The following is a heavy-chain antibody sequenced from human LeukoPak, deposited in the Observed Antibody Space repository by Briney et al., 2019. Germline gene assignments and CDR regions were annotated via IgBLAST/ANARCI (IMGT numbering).Heavy chain of an antibody. J-gene: IGHJ4*02. CDR3: ARGDDIVVVPAAFDY. CDR2: IYPGDSDT. Sequence: GESLKISCKGSGYSFTSYWIGWVRQVPGKGLEWRGIIYPGDSDTRYSPSFQGQVTISADKSISTAYLQWSSLKASDTAMYYCARGDDIVVVPAAFDYWGQGTLVTVSS. D-gene: IGHD2-2*01. CDR1: GYSFTSYW. V-gene: IGHV5-51*01.